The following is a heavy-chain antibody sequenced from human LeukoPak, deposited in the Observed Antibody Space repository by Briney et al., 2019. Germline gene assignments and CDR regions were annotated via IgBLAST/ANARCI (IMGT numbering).Heavy chain of an antibody. D-gene: IGHD3-16*01. CDR2: INSDGSST. J-gene: IGHJ3*02. CDR3: ARWGLGEGNAFDI. CDR1: GFTFSGYW. V-gene: IGHV3-74*01. Sequence: GGSLRLSCAASGFTFSGYWMHWVRQAPGKGLVWVSRINSDGSSTSYADSVKGRFTISRDNAKNTLYLQMNSLRAEDTAVYYCARWGLGEGNAFDIWGQGTMVTVSS.